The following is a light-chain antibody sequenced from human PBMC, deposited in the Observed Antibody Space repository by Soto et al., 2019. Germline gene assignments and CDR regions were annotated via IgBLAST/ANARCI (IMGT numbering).Light chain of an antibody. V-gene: IGLV2-14*01. CDR1: SSDVGNYNY. Sequence: QSVLTQPASVSGSPGQSITISCTGTSSDVGNYNYVSWYQQHPGQAPKVMIYDVSYRPSGVSNRFSGSKSGNTASLTISGLQAEDEAHYYCSSFTPSNTLIFGGGTKLTVL. CDR3: SSFTPSNTLI. J-gene: IGLJ2*01. CDR2: DVS.